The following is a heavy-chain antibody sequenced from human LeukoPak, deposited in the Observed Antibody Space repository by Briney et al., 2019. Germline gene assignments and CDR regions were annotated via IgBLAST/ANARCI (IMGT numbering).Heavy chain of an antibody. V-gene: IGHV1-24*01. J-gene: IGHJ5*02. CDR3: VRPANARGGPWFDP. CDR2: FDPEDGET. CDR1: GYTLTELS. Sequence: ASVKVSCKVSGYTLTELSMHWVRQAPGKGLEWMGGFDPEDGETIYAQKFQGRVTMTEDTSTDTAYMELSSLRSEDTAVYYCVRPANARGGPWFDPCGQGPLVTVSS. D-gene: IGHD1-14*01.